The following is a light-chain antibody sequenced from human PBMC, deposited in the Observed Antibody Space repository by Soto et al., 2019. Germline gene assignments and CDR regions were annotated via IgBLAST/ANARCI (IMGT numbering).Light chain of an antibody. CDR1: QRVISGY. Sequence: EIVLTQSPGTLSLSPGERATLSCRASQRVISGYVAWYQQKPGQAPRLVIYGASSRATGIPDRFRASASGTDFTLTISRLEPEDFAVYFCQQYGGSPAITFGQGTRLEI. V-gene: IGKV3-20*01. J-gene: IGKJ5*01. CDR3: QQYGGSPAIT. CDR2: GAS.